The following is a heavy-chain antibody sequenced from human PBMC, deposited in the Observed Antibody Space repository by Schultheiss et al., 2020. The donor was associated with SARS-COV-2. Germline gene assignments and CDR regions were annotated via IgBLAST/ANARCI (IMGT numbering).Heavy chain of an antibody. CDR3: ARDRRYKEYYFDY. CDR1: GFTFSDYY. V-gene: IGHV3-11*06. J-gene: IGHJ4*02. CDR2: ISSSSSYI. Sequence: GGSLRLSCAASGFTFSDYYMSWIRQAPGKGLEWVSSISSSSSYIYYADSVKGRFTISRDNAKNSLYLQMNSLRAEDTAVYYCARDRRYKEYYFDYWGQGTLVTVSS. D-gene: IGHD1-14*01.